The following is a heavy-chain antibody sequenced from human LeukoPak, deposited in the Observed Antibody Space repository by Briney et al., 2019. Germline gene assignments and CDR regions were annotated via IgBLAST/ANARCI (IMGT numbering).Heavy chain of an antibody. CDR3: AKADYNDYAFDY. CDR2: ITSSGGDT. Sequence: GGSLRLSCKASGFTFSNYAMSWVRQAPGKGLVWVSAITSSGGDTYYADSVKGRFTFSRDNSKNTLYLQMTSLRPEDTAIYYCAKADYNDYAFDYWGRGTLVTVSS. V-gene: IGHV3-23*01. CDR1: GFTFSNYA. J-gene: IGHJ4*02. D-gene: IGHD4-11*01.